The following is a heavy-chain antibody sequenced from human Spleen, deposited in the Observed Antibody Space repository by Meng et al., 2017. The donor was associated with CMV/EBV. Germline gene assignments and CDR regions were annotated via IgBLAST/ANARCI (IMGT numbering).Heavy chain of an antibody. V-gene: IGHV4-34*01. CDR2: INHSGST. D-gene: IGHD3-3*01. Sequence: SETLSLTGAVYGGSFSGYYWSWIRQPPGKGLEWIGEINHSGSTNYNPSLKSRVTISVDTSKNQFSLKLSSVTAADTAVYYCARRGLQFLEYLSKNWFDPWGQGTLVTVSS. CDR1: GGSFSGYY. CDR3: ARRGLQFLEYLSKNWFDP. J-gene: IGHJ5*02.